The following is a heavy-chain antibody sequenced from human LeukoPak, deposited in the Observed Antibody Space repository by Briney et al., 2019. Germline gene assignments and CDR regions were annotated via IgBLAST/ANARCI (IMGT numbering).Heavy chain of an antibody. J-gene: IGHJ2*01. Sequence: PSETLSLTCTVSGYSISSNYYWDWIRQPPGKGLEWIGSIYHSGSTYYNPSLRSRVTMSVDTSKNQFSLKLTSVTAADTALYYCARGGNSPNWYFDLWGRGTLVTDSS. CDR1: GYSISSNYY. V-gene: IGHV4-38-2*02. D-gene: IGHD4-23*01. CDR2: IYHSGST. CDR3: ARGGNSPNWYFDL.